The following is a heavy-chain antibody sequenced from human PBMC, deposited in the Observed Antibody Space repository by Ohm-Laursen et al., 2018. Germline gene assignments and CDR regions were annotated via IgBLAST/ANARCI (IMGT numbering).Heavy chain of an antibody. CDR3: ARVQSTRRGFLVIPGLVDY. D-gene: IGHD2-2*01. CDR2: IKEDGSEK. CDR1: GFTFSRYW. Sequence: SLRLSCAASGFTFSRYWMSWVRQAPGKGLEWVANIKEDGSEKYYVDSVKGRFTISRDNAKNSLYLQMNSLRAEDTAVYYCARVQSTRRGFLVIPGLVDYWGQGTLVTVSS. J-gene: IGHJ4*02. V-gene: IGHV3-7*01.